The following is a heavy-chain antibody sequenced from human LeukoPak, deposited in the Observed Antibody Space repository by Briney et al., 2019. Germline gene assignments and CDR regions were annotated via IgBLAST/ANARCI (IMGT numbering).Heavy chain of an antibody. CDR2: IYTSGST. D-gene: IGHD2-2*01. V-gene: IGHV4-4*07. CDR3: ARGCSSTSCWLRMDV. CDR1: GGSITNYY. J-gene: IGHJ6*02. Sequence: KPSETLSLTCTVSGGSITNYYWSWIRQPAGKGLEWIGRIYTSGSTSYNPSLKSRVTMSVDTSKNQFSLKLSSVTAADTAVYYCARGCSSTSCWLRMDVWGQGTTVTASS.